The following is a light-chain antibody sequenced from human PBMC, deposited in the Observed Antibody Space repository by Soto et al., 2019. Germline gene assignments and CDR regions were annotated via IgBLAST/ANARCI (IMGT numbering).Light chain of an antibody. V-gene: IGKV1-39*01. CDR3: QQSYSTPPIP. CDR2: AAS. J-gene: IGKJ5*01. CDR1: QSISSY. Sequence: DIQMTQSPSSLSASVGDRVTITCRASQSISSYLNWYQQKPGKAPKLLIYAASSLQSGVPSRFRGRGSGTDFPLTISSLQPEDFATYYCQQSYSTPPIPFGQGTRREIK.